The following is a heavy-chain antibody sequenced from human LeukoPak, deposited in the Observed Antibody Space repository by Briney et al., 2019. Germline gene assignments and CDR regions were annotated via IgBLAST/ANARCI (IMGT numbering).Heavy chain of an antibody. V-gene: IGHV2-26*01. Sequence: ESGPTLVNPTETLTLTCTVSGFSLSNARMGVSWIRQPPGKALEWLAHIFSNDEKSYSTSLKSRLTISKDASKSQVVLTMTNMDPVDTATYYCARINVAREFDYWGQGTLVTVSS. CDR1: GFSLSNARMG. CDR3: ARINVAREFDY. CDR2: IFSNDEK. J-gene: IGHJ4*02. D-gene: IGHD2-15*01.